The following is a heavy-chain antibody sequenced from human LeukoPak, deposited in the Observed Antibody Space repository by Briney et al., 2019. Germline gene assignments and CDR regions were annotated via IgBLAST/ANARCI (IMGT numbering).Heavy chain of an antibody. Sequence: GGSLRLSCAASGFTFSSFWMSWVRRPPGRGLEWVANIKQEGSEKYYVGSVKGRFTISRDVARNSLYLQMNSLRAEDTAVYSCARGFELDYWGQGTLVTVSS. CDR2: IKQEGSEK. J-gene: IGHJ4*02. CDR3: ARGFELDY. CDR1: GFTFSSFW. V-gene: IGHV3-7*01.